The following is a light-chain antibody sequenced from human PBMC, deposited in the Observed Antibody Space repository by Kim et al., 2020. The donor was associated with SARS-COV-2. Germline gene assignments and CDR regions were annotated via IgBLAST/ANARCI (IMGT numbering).Light chain of an antibody. CDR2: GKN. V-gene: IGLV3-19*01. J-gene: IGLJ1*01. Sequence: SSELTQDPAVSVALGQTVRITCQGDILRRYYASWYQQKAGQAPVLVVYGKNSRPSGIPDRFSGSNSGNTASLTIAGAQAEDEADYYCNSGDSGGARFVFGTGTKVTVL. CDR1: ILRRYY. CDR3: NSGDSGGARFV.